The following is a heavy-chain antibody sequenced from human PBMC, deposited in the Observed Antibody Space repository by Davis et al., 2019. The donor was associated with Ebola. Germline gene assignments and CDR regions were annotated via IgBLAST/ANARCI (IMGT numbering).Heavy chain of an antibody. CDR1: GFTFSSYT. J-gene: IGHJ4*02. D-gene: IGHD2-2*02. CDR3: ARESKYCPANCYTNDDY. Sequence: PGGSLRLSCTASGFTFSSYTMNWVRQPPGKGLEWVSYITNSSRTIFYADSVKGRFTISRDNAKNSLYLQMNSLRDEDAGVYYCARESKYCPANCYTNDDYWGQGTPVTVSS. V-gene: IGHV3-48*02. CDR2: ITNSSRTI.